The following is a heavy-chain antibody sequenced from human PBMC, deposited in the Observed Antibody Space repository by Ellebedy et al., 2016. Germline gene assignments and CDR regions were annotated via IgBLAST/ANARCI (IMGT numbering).Heavy chain of an antibody. J-gene: IGHJ4*02. D-gene: IGHD3-10*02. V-gene: IGHV3-15*01. CDR2: IKSKTDGEIT. Sequence: GGSLRLXXAASGFIFSNAWLSWVRQPPGKGLEWVGRIKSKTDGEITDYAAPVKGRFTISRDDSKNTLYLQMNSLTTEDTAVYYCTIYYVRYYFDYWGQGTLVTVSS. CDR1: GFIFSNAW. CDR3: TIYYVRYYFDY.